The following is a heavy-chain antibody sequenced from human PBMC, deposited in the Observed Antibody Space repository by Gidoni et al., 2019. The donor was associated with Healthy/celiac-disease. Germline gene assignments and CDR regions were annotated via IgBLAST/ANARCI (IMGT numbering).Heavy chain of an antibody. CDR2: IYPCDSDT. Sequence: YSFTSYWIGWVRQMPRKGLEWMGIIYPCDSDTSYSPSFLGQVTISADKSISTAYLHWSSLKASYTAMYYCARQGDFWNPGGMDVWGQGTTVTVSS. CDR3: ARQGDFWNPGGMDV. J-gene: IGHJ6*02. CDR1: YSFTSYW. V-gene: IGHV5-51*01. D-gene: IGHD3-3*01.